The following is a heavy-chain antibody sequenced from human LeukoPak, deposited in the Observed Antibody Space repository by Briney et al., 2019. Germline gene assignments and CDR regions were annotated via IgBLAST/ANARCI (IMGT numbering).Heavy chain of an antibody. CDR3: ARSSSPTTPVYYFDY. D-gene: IGHD1-1*01. J-gene: IGHJ4*02. Sequence: GASLKISCKGSGYSFTSYWIGWVRQMPGKGLEWRGIIYPGDSDTRYSPSFQGQVTISADKSNSTAYLQWSSLKASDTAMDYCARSSSPTTPVYYFDYWGQGTLVTVSS. V-gene: IGHV5-51*01. CDR2: IYPGDSDT. CDR1: GYSFTSYW.